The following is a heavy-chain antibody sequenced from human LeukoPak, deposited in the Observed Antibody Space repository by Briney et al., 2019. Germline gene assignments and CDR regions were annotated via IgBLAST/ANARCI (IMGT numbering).Heavy chain of an antibody. Sequence: GRSLRLSCAASGFTFSSYAMHWVRQAPGKGLEWVAVISYDGSNKYCADSVKGRFTISRDNSKNTLYLQMNSLRAEDTAVYYCARGLSLGFDYWGQGTLVTVSS. CDR3: ARGLSLGFDY. CDR1: GFTFSSYA. CDR2: ISYDGSNK. D-gene: IGHD2-21*02. V-gene: IGHV3-30-3*01. J-gene: IGHJ4*02.